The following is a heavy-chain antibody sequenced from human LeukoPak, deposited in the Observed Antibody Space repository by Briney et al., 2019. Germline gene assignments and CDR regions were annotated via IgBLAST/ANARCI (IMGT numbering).Heavy chain of an antibody. CDR2: ISSSGSTI. Sequence: GGSLRLSCAASGFTFSSYEMNWVRQAPGKGLEWVSYISSSGSTIYYADSVKGRFTISRDNAKNSLYLQMHRLRAEDTAVYYCARDSTHCSSTSCYFDYWGQGTLVTVSS. CDR1: GFTFSSYE. J-gene: IGHJ4*02. CDR3: ARDSTHCSSTSCYFDY. D-gene: IGHD2-2*01. V-gene: IGHV3-48*03.